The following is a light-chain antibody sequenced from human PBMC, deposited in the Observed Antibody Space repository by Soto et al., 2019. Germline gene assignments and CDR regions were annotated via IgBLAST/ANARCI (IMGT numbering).Light chain of an antibody. Sequence: IQLTQSPSFLSASVGDRVTITCRASQGISGYLAWYQQKPGKAPKLLIYAASTLQSGVPSRFSGSGSGTEFTLTISSLQPEDFATYYCQQLNSYPPWTFGQGTKVEIK. V-gene: IGKV1-9*01. CDR1: QGISGY. CDR3: QQLNSYPPWT. J-gene: IGKJ1*01. CDR2: AAS.